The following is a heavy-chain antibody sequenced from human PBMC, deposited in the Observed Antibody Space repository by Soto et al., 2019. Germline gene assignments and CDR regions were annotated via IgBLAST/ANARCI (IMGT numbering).Heavy chain of an antibody. CDR1: GYTFNTYW. J-gene: IGHJ3*01. CDR2: IYPGDSDT. Sequence: PGESLKISCKGSGYTFNTYWIGWVRQMPGKGLEWMGVIYPGDSDTTYSPSFQGQVTISVDKSISTAYLQWSSLKVSDTAIYYCARQKLWMATINNDAFDVWGQGTKVTVSS. D-gene: IGHD2-21*01. CDR3: ARQKLWMATINNDAFDV. V-gene: IGHV5-51*01.